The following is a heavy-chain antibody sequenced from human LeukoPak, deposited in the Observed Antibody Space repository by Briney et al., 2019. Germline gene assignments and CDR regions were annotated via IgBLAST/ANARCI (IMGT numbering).Heavy chain of an antibody. V-gene: IGHV4-59*01. J-gene: IGHJ4*02. CDR3: AREGYASGWNDY. CDR2: IYYSGTT. CDR1: GASISSYY. D-gene: IGHD6-19*01. Sequence: SETLSLICTVSGASISSYYWSWIRQTPGKGLEWLGYIYYSGTTNYNPSFQRRVTISVDMSKNQFSLKLRSVTAADTAVYYCAREGYASGWNDYWGQGILVTVSS.